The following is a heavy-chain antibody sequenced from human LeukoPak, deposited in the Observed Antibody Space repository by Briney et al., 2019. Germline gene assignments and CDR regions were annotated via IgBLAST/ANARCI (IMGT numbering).Heavy chain of an antibody. CDR2: IRSKAYGGTA. CDR3: TSPRYNSGWYINY. D-gene: IGHD6-19*01. J-gene: IGHJ4*02. V-gene: IGHV3-49*04. Sequence: GGSLRLSCTASGFTFGDYAMTWVRQAPGKGLEWVGFIRSKAYGGTAEYAASVKGRFTISRDDSKSIAYLQMNSLKTEDTAVYYCTSPRYNSGWYINYWGQGTLVTVSS. CDR1: GFTFGDYA.